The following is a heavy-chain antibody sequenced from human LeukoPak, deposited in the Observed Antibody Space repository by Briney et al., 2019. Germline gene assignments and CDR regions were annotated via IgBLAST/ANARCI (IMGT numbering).Heavy chain of an antibody. D-gene: IGHD5-18*01. CDR3: ARAGYSYGTGYYFDY. CDR1: GGCISSYY. Sequence: PSETLSLICTVSGGCISSYYWSWIRLPLGKGGEGLGYIYYTGATYCNPSHKSQVTISLDTSKNQFSLKLSSVTAADAAVYYCARAGYSYGTGYYFDYWGQGALVTVSS. V-gene: IGHV4-59*13. CDR2: IYYTGAT. J-gene: IGHJ4*02.